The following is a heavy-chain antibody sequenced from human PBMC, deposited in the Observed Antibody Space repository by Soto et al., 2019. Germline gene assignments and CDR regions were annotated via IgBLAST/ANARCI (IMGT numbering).Heavy chain of an antibody. J-gene: IGHJ6*02. CDR2: ISYDGSNK. Sequence: GGSLRLSCAASGFTFSSYAMHWVRQAPGKGLEWVAVISYDGSNKYYADSVKGRFTISRDNSKNTLYLQMNSLRAEDTAVYYCARDRIAAAGRQRLNYYYYGMDVWGQGTTVTVSS. D-gene: IGHD6-13*01. CDR1: GFTFSSYA. V-gene: IGHV3-30-3*01. CDR3: ARDRIAAAGRQRLNYYYYGMDV.